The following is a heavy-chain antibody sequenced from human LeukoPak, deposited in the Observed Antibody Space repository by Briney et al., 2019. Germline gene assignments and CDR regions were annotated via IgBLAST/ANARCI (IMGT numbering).Heavy chain of an antibody. CDR2: IYYSGST. CDR1: GGSISSSSYY. J-gene: IGHJ6*03. V-gene: IGHV4-39*07. CDR3: ARSAGRGYMDV. Sequence: PSETLSLTCTVSGGSISSSSYYWGWIRQPPGKGLEWIGSIYYSGSTYYNPSLKSRVTISVDTSKNQFSLKLSSVTAADTAVYYCARSAGRGYMDVWGKGTTVTVSS. D-gene: IGHD3-10*01.